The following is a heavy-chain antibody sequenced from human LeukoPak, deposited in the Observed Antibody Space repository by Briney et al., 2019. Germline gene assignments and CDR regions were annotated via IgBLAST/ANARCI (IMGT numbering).Heavy chain of an antibody. CDR2: IIPKYSAS. CDR3: VRPDRIFGVPAAFDA. Sequence: SVKVSCKASGGSFSDYPINWVRQAPGQGLKWLGGIIPKYSASNYAQAFQGRVTITADESTNTVYMEMSGLRPDDTAVYYCVRPDRIFGVPAAFDAWGQGTLVAVSS. D-gene: IGHD3-3*02. V-gene: IGHV1-69*13. J-gene: IGHJ3*01. CDR1: GGSFSDYP.